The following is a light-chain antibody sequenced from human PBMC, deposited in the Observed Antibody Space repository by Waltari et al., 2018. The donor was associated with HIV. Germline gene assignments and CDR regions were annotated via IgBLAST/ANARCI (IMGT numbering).Light chain of an antibody. Sequence: QSALTKPASVSGSPGQSITISSSGTSRDVGGYRYVPWYQQHPGKAPKLVIFDVSNRPSGVSNRFSASRSGNTASLTISGLQTEDEGDYFCSAYARSAAHVIFGGGTKLTVL. V-gene: IGLV2-14*03. CDR1: SRDVGGYRY. CDR3: SAYARSAAHVI. J-gene: IGLJ2*01. CDR2: DVS.